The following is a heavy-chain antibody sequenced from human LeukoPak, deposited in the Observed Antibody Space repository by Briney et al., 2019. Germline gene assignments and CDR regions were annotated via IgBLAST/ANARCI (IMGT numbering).Heavy chain of an antibody. Sequence: PSETLSLTCTVSGGSISSYYWSWIRQPPGKGLEWIGYIYYSGSTNYNPSFKSRVTISVDTSKNQFSLKLSSVTAADTAVYYCARHVIMGATTSYYYGMDVWGQGTTVTVSS. CDR3: ARHVIMGATTSYYYGMDV. CDR1: GGSISSYY. V-gene: IGHV4-59*08. D-gene: IGHD1-26*01. CDR2: IYYSGST. J-gene: IGHJ6*02.